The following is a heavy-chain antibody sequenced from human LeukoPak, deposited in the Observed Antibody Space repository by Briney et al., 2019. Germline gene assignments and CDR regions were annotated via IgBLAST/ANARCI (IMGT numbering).Heavy chain of an antibody. CDR3: AKGNQRFGDFDY. CDR1: GFTFSSYA. V-gene: IGHV3-23*01. J-gene: IGHJ4*02. CDR2: ISGSAATT. D-gene: IGHD3-3*01. Sequence: GGSLRLSCAASGFTFSSYAMRWVRQAPGKGLEWVSAISGSAATTYFADSVKGRFTISRDNSRNTLSLQMSSLRAEDTAVYYCAKGNQRFGDFDYWGQGTLVTVSS.